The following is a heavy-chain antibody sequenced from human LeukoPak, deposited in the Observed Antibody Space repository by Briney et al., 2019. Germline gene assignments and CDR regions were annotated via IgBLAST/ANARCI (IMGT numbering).Heavy chain of an antibody. J-gene: IGHJ4*02. D-gene: IGHD3-10*01. CDR1: GFTLSGSA. CDR3: TRSLARITPPLGDY. CDR2: IISKANSYAT. Sequence: GGSLRLSCAASGFTLSGSAMHWVRQASGKGQEWVGRIISKANSYATAYAASVKGRFTISRDDSKNTSYLQMNNLKTEDTAVYYCTRSLARITPPLGDYWGQGTLVTVSS. V-gene: IGHV3-73*01.